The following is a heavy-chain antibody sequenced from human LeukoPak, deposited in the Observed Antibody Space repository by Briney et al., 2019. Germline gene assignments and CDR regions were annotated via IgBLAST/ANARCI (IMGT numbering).Heavy chain of an antibody. CDR3: ARQGGGSFSFDY. V-gene: IGHV4-59*08. CDR1: DGSMRNYY. D-gene: IGHD1-26*01. CDR2: ISHGGST. Sequence: PSETLSLTCTVSDGSMRNYYWHWIRQSPGKGLEWIGHISHGGSTDYNPSLKSRVTISIDMSKNQFSLNLRSVTAADTAVYYCARQGGGSFSFDYWGQGTLVTVSS. J-gene: IGHJ4*02.